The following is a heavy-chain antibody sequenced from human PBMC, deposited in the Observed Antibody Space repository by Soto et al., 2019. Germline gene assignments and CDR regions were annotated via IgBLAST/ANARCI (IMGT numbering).Heavy chain of an antibody. V-gene: IGHV4-59*01. CDR2: IHYSGTT. Sequence: PSETLSLTCTVSGGSMRNYFWTWIRQPPGKGLEWIGYIHYSGTTSFFPSYNPSLRSRVTISDDTSKNQFSLKLLSVTTADTAVYFCAAVKASSRNLAPFYLDFWGQGTLVTVSS. J-gene: IGHJ4*02. CDR1: GGSMRNYF. CDR3: AAVKASSRNLAPFYLDF. D-gene: IGHD6-13*01.